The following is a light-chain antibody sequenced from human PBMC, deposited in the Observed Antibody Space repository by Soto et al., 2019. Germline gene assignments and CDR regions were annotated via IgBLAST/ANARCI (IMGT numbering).Light chain of an antibody. Sequence: QSVLTQPPSASGSPGQSVTISCTGTSSDVGAYNYVSWYQQHPGKAPKLMIYEVSQRPSGVPDRFSGSKSGNTASLTVSGLQAEDEADYYCSSYAGNNYFVFGPGTKLTVL. CDR3: SSYAGNNYFV. J-gene: IGLJ1*01. CDR2: EVS. CDR1: SSDVGAYNY. V-gene: IGLV2-8*01.